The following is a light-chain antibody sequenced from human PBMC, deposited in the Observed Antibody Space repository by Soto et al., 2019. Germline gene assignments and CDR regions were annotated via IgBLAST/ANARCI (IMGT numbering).Light chain of an antibody. CDR1: QSVSSDY. CDR2: GAS. J-gene: IGKJ5*01. CDR3: HQYGSSPT. V-gene: IGKV3-20*01. Sequence: IVLTQSPGTLSLSPGERATLSCRASQSVSSDYLAWYHQKPGQPPRLLIYGASSRATGIPDRFSGSGSGTDFTLTISRLEPEDFAVYYCHQYGSSPTFGQGTRLEI.